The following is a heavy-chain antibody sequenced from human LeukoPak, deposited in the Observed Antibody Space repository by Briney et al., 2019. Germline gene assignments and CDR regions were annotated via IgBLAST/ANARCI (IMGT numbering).Heavy chain of an antibody. CDR2: IWYDGSNK. V-gene: IGHV3-33*01. J-gene: IGHJ4*02. CDR1: GFTFSSYG. D-gene: IGHD6-19*01. CDR3: AGVGYSSGWPDY. Sequence: GRSLRLSCAASGFTFSSYGMHWVRQAPGKGLEWVAVIWYDGSNKYYADSVKGRFTISRDNSKNTLYLQMNSLRAEDTAVYYCAGVGYSSGWPDYWGQGTLVTVSS.